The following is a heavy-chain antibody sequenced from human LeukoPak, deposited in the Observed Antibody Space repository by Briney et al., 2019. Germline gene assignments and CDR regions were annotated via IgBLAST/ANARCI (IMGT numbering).Heavy chain of an antibody. CDR1: GGSISSGDYY. CDR3: AREGVVVTAAMNGFDP. D-gene: IGHD2-2*01. Sequence: PSETLSLTCTVSGGSISSGDYYWSWIRQPPGKGLEWIGYIYYSGSTYYNPSLKSRVTISVDTSKNQFSLKLSSVTAADTAVYYCAREGVVVTAAMNGFDPWGQGTLVTVSS. J-gene: IGHJ5*02. V-gene: IGHV4-30-4*01. CDR2: IYYSGST.